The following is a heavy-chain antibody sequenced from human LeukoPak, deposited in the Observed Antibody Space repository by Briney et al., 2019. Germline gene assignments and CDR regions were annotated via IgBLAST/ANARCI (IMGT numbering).Heavy chain of an antibody. CDR2: INWIGDSL. CDR1: GFTFDDYV. D-gene: IGHD3-10*01. Sequence: GGSLRLSCAASGFTFDDYVMYWVRQAPGKGLEWVSGINWIGDSLAYADSVKGRFIISRDNAKNSLYLEMNSLRPEDTALYYCAKAKGKVDVDYGIDVWGQGTPVTVSS. V-gene: IGHV3-9*01. J-gene: IGHJ6*02. CDR3: AKAKGKVDVDYGIDV.